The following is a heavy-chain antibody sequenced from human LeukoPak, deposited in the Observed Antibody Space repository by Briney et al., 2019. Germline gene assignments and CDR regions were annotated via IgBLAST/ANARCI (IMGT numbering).Heavy chain of an antibody. Sequence: GGSLRLSCVASGFDIRHYYMSWVRQAPGKGLEWVADIRNDGTNIYNVDSVRGRFTISRDDAKNSLFLQMDSLKDEDTAVYYCARDGSGRDFSLDYWGQGTLVTVSS. D-gene: IGHD3-10*01. J-gene: IGHJ4*02. CDR3: ARDGSGRDFSLDY. CDR1: GFDIRHYY. CDR2: IRNDGTNI. V-gene: IGHV3-7*04.